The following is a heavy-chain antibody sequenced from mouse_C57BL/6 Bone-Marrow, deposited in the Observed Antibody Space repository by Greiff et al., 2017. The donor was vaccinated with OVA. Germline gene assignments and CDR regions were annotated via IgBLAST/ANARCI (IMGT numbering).Heavy chain of an antibody. Sequence: EVQLQESGGGLVKPGGSLKLSCAASGFTFSSYAMSWVRQTPEKRLEWVATISDGGSYTYYPDNVKGRFTISRDNAKNNLYLQMSHLKSEDTAMYYCARRERWFEAMDYWGQGTSVTVSS. D-gene: IGHD1-1*02. J-gene: IGHJ4*01. V-gene: IGHV5-4*03. CDR1: GFTFSSYA. CDR2: ISDGGSYT. CDR3: ARRERWFEAMDY.